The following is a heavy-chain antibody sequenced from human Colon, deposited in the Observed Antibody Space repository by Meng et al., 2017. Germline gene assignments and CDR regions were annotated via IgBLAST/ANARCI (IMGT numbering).Heavy chain of an antibody. CDR1: GGTFNAYG. D-gene: IGHD3-10*01. V-gene: IGHV1-69*06. J-gene: IGHJ4*02. Sequence: VTLVPSGAEVTRPGSSVKVSCMTSGGTFNAYGISWLRQAPGQGLEWMGGILRIIGTPNYEHKFQGRVTITADISTTTAYMEMSRLRSDDTAVYYGARSWGFSRGNYWGYWGQGTLVTVSS. CDR3: ARSWGFSRGNYWGY. CDR2: ILRIIGTP.